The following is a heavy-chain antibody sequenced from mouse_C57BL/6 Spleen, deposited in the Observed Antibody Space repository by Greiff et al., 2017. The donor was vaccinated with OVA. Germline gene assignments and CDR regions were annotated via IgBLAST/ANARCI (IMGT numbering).Heavy chain of an antibody. CDR2: INYDGSST. J-gene: IGHJ1*03. CDR1: GFTFSDYY. Sequence: EVKLVESEGGLVQPGSSMKLSCTASGFTFSDYYMAWVRQVPEKGLEWVANINYDGSSTYYLDSLKSRFIISRHNAKNILYLQMSSLKSEDTATYYCARRARSGNSYWYFDVWGTGTTVTVSS. CDR3: ARRARSGNSYWYFDV. D-gene: IGHD2-1*01. V-gene: IGHV5-16*01.